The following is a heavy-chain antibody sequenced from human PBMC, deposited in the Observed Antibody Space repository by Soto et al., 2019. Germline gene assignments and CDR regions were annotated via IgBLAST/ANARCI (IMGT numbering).Heavy chain of an antibody. CDR1: GSSMTTYY. J-gene: IGHJ5*02. V-gene: IGHV4-59*05. D-gene: IGHD3-22*01. Sequence: SETLSLTCSVSGSSMTTYYWHWIRQAPGKGLEWIGSIYHTGNAYYNPSLKSRVTISVDTSKNQFSLKLTSVTAADAALYYCARDFFDSSDYTTNWFDPWGQGTLVTVSS. CDR3: ARDFFDSSDYTTNWFDP. CDR2: IYHTGNA.